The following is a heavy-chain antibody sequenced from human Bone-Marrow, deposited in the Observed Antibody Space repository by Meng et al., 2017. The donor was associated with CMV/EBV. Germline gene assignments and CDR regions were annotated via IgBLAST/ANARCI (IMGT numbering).Heavy chain of an antibody. CDR1: GYTFTDYF. V-gene: IGHV1-2*02. CDR2: INPNTGVT. D-gene: IGHD6-6*01. Sequence: ASVKVSCKASGYTFTDYFIHWVRQAPGQGLEWMGWINPNTGVTNYAQKFQGRVTMTRDTSISTAYMELSRLRSDDTAVYYCARERAIAARSTNDAFDIWGQGTMVTVSS. J-gene: IGHJ3*02. CDR3: ARERAIAARSTNDAFDI.